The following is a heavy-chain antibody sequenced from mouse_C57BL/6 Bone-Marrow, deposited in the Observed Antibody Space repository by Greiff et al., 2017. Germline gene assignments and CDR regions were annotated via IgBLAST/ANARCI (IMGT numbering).Heavy chain of an antibody. J-gene: IGHJ3*01. CDR1: GYTFTDYE. CDR2: IDPETGGT. Sequence: QVQLQQSGAELVRPGASVTLSCKASGYTFTDYEMHWVKQTPVHGLEWIGAIDPETGGTAYNQKFKGKAILTADKSSSTAYMELRSLTSEDSAVYYCTDPIHYYGSSYEFAYWGQGTLVTVSA. V-gene: IGHV1-15*01. D-gene: IGHD1-1*01. CDR3: TDPIHYYGSSYEFAY.